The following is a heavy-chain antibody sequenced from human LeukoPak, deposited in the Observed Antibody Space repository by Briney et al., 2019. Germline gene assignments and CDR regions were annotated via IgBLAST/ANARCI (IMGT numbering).Heavy chain of an antibody. V-gene: IGHV1-2*02. D-gene: IGHD2-2*02. Sequence: ASVKVSCKASGYTFTGYYMHWVRQAPGQGLEWMGWINPNSGGTNYARKFQGRVTMTRDTSISTAYMELSRLRSDDTAVYYCARGIRIVVVPAAIRFDYWGQGTLVTVSS. CDR3: ARGIRIVVVPAAIRFDY. J-gene: IGHJ4*02. CDR1: GYTFTGYY. CDR2: INPNSGGT.